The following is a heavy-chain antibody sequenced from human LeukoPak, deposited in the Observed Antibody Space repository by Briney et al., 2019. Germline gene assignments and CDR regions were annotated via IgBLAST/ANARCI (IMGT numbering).Heavy chain of an antibody. CDR1: SVSITSYY. V-gene: IGHV4-4*07. D-gene: IGHD3-3*01. J-gene: IGHJ6*04. CDR3: ARETPYTIFGVVTLGMDV. Sequence: ASETLSLTCSVSSVSITSYYWTWIRQPAGKGLEWIGRIYTSGSTNYNPSLKSRVTISVDKSKNQFSLKLSSVTAADTAVYYCARETPYTIFGVVTLGMDVWGKGTTVTVSS. CDR2: IYTSGST.